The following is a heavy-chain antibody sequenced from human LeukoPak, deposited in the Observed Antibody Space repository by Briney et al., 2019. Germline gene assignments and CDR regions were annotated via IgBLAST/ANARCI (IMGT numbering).Heavy chain of an antibody. CDR2: INPSGGST. CDR3: ARSVRATASWFDP. CDR1: GYTFTSYY. D-gene: IGHD5-12*01. J-gene: IGHJ5*02. Sequence: ASVKVSCKASGYTFTSYYMHWVRQAPGQGLEWMGIINPSGGSTSYAQKFQGRVTMTRDMSTSTVYMELSSLRSEDTAVYYCARSVRATASWFDPWGQGTLVTVSS. V-gene: IGHV1-46*01.